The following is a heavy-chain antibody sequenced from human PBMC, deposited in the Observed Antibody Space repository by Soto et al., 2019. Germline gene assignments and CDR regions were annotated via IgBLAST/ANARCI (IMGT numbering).Heavy chain of an antibody. CDR2: ISSSGSTL. J-gene: IGHJ4*02. Sequence: PGGSLRLSCAASGFTFSNYEMNWVRQAPGKGLEWVSYISSSGSTLYYANSVKGRVTISRDNAKSSLYLQMNSLRAEDTAVYYCARDPGDFLDYWGQGTLVTVSS. V-gene: IGHV3-48*03. D-gene: IGHD2-21*02. CDR1: GFTFSNYE. CDR3: ARDPGDFLDY.